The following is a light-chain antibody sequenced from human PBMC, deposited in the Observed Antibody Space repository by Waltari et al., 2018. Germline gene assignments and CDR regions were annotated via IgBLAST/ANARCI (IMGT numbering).Light chain of an antibody. CDR3: QQRSNWLT. J-gene: IGKJ4*01. CDR2: DAS. Sequence: EIVLTQSPATLSLSPGERATLSCRASQSVSSYLAWYQHKPGQAPRLLIYDASNRATVIPARFSCSGSGTDFTLTISSLEPEDFAVYYCQQRSNWLTFGGGTKVEIK. V-gene: IGKV3-11*01. CDR1: QSVSSY.